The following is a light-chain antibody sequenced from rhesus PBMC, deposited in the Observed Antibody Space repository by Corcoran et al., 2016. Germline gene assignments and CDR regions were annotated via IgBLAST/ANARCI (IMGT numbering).Light chain of an antibody. Sequence: SYDLTQPPSVSVSPGQTARITCGGDNIGNNNVHWYQQKPPQAPLLVIYFADERPSGIPERFSGSKSATTATLTISGVEAGEEADYFCQVWDTSRDQYIFGGGTRLTVL. CDR1: NIGNNN. V-gene: IGLV3-44*01. CDR2: FAD. J-gene: IGLJ1*01. CDR3: QVWDTSRDQYI.